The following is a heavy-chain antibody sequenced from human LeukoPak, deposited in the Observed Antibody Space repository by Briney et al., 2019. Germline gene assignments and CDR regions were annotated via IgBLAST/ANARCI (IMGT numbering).Heavy chain of an antibody. D-gene: IGHD5-18*01. Sequence: PSETLSLTCTVSGGSISSSTYYWGWIRQPPGKGLEWIGSIYYSGSTYYNPSLKSRVTISVDTSKNQYSLKLSSVTAADTAMYYCARDRSGYSYGPFDYWGQGTLVTVSS. CDR1: GGSISSSTYY. V-gene: IGHV4-39*02. CDR3: ARDRSGYSYGPFDY. CDR2: IYYSGST. J-gene: IGHJ4*02.